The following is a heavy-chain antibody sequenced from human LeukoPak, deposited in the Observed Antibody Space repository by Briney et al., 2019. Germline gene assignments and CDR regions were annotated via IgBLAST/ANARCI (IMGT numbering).Heavy chain of an antibody. J-gene: IGHJ4*02. V-gene: IGHV3-9*01. Sequence: GRSQRLSCAASGFTFDDYAMHWVRQAPGKGLEWVSGISWNSGSIGYADSVKGRFTISRDNAKNSLYLQMNSLRAEDTALYYCAKTSGSGSFDYWGQGTLVTVSS. CDR3: AKTSGSGSFDY. CDR1: GFTFDDYA. D-gene: IGHD3-22*01. CDR2: ISWNSGSI.